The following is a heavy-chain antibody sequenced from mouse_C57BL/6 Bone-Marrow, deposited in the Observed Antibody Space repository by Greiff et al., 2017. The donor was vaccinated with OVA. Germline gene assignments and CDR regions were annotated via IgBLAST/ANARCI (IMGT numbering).Heavy chain of an antibody. Sequence: VQLQQSGAELVRPGSSVKMSCKTSGYTFTSYGINWVKQRPGQGLEWIGDIYPGSGSSNYNEKFKSKATLTVDTSSSTAYMQLSSLTSEDSAVYYCAAVLFAYWGQGTLVTVSA. J-gene: IGHJ3*01. V-gene: IGHV1-55*01. CDR1: GYTFTSYG. CDR2: IYPGSGSS. CDR3: AAVLFAY.